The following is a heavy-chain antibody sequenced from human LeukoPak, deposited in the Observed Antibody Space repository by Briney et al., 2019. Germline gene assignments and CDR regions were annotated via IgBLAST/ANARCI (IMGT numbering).Heavy chain of an antibody. D-gene: IGHD6-19*01. Sequence: GGSLRLSCAASGFTFSSYWMSWVRQAPGKGLEWVANIKQDGSEKDYVDSVKGRFTISRDNAKNSLYLQMNSLRAEDTAVYYCAKWLTQYHYFMDVWGKGTTVTVSS. CDR1: GFTFSSYW. J-gene: IGHJ6*03. CDR3: AKWLTQYHYFMDV. CDR2: IKQDGSEK. V-gene: IGHV3-7*01.